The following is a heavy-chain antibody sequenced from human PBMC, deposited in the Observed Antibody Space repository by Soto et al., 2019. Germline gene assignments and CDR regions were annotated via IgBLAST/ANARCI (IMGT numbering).Heavy chain of an antibody. V-gene: IGHV1-69*02. D-gene: IGHD3-10*01. J-gene: IGHJ4*02. CDR3: ATNYGSGSTHFDY. Sequence: QVQLVQSGAEVKKPGSPVRVSCTASGDTFNFYTISWVRQVPGQGPAWMGRIIPMLGMSNYAQKFQGRVTIMADKSTSTVYMNLSGLTSEDTAVYYCATNYGSGSTHFDYWGQGTLVTVSS. CDR2: IIPMLGMS. CDR1: GDTFNFYT.